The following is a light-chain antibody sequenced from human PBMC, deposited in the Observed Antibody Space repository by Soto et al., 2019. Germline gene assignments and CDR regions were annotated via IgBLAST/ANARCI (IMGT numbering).Light chain of an antibody. J-gene: IGKJ4*01. CDR2: SAS. CDR3: QQLNGYQLA. V-gene: IGKV1-9*01. Sequence: DIQVTQSPSFLSAFVGDTVTITCRASQAMSTYLAWYQQKPGKVPKLLIRSASTLQSGVPPRFSGGGSGTEFTLTISTLQPDDSGIYYCQQLNGYQLAFGGGTKVDIK. CDR1: QAMSTY.